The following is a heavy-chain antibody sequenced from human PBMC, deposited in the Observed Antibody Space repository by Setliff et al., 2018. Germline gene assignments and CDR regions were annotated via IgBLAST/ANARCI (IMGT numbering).Heavy chain of an antibody. J-gene: IGHJ4*02. D-gene: IGHD6-19*01. V-gene: IGHV1-8*02. CDR1: GYTFKTYG. CDR3: ARGRGFSGLESTVDFFEY. Sequence: ASVKVSCKASGYTFKTYGFTWVRQAPGQGLEWMGWMNPNNDDTGSAHKFQDRVTMTVNRAISTAYLELSGLTPDDTAVYFCARGRGFSGLESTVDFFEYWGPGTLVTVSS. CDR2: MNPNNDDT.